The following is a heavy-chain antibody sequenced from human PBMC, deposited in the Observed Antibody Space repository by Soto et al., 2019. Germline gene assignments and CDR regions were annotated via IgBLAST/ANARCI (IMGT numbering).Heavy chain of an antibody. J-gene: IGHJ6*02. V-gene: IGHV4-4*02. Sequence: PSETLSLTCAVSGGSISSSNWWIWVRQPPGKGLEWIGEIYHSGSTSYNPSLKSRVTISVDKSKNQFSLKLSSVTAADTAVYYCARSPDSSGYYPRWYYYGMDVWGQGTTVTVS. CDR2: IYHSGST. CDR1: GGSISSSNW. D-gene: IGHD3-22*01. CDR3: ARSPDSSGYYPRWYYYGMDV.